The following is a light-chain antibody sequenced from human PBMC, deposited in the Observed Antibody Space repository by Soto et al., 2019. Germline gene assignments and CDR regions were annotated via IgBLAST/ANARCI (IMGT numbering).Light chain of an antibody. J-gene: IGLJ2*01. Sequence: QAVLTQPPSASGAPGQRVTISSSGSSSNIGSNTVNWYQQLTGTAPKLLIYNSDQRPSGVPDRFSGSKSGTSASLVISGLQSEDAADYYCAAWDDSLNGLIFGGGTKLTVL. CDR3: AAWDDSLNGLI. V-gene: IGLV1-44*01. CDR2: NSD. CDR1: SSNIGSNT.